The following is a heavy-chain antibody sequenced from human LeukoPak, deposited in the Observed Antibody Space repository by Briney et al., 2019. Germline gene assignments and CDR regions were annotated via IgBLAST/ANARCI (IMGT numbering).Heavy chain of an antibody. CDR2: IKSKADGETT. V-gene: IGHV3-15*01. CDR1: GFTFTPAW. Sequence: PGGSLRLSCSASGFTFTPAWMTWVRQAPGKGLEWVGRIKSKADGETTDYAAPVKGRFFMSRDDSKATLFLLMNYLETEDTAVYYCTTDRGLTMIRGVFVSWGQGTLVTVSS. CDR3: TTDRGLTMIRGVFVS. D-gene: IGHD3-10*01. J-gene: IGHJ4*02.